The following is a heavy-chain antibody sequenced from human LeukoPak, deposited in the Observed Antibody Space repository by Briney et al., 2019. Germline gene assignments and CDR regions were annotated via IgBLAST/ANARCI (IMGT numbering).Heavy chain of an antibody. D-gene: IGHD3-10*01. CDR1: GGSFSGYY. CDR2: INHSGST. J-gene: IGHJ4*02. Sequence: SETLSLTCAVYGGSFSGYYWSWIRQPPGQGLEWIGEINHSGSTNYNPSLKSRVTISVDTSKTQFSLKLSSVTAADTAVYYCARVGEYSGSYYNSRKIHGVSWLYWGQGTLVTVSS. CDR3: ARVGEYSGSYYNSRKIHGVSWLY. V-gene: IGHV4-34*01.